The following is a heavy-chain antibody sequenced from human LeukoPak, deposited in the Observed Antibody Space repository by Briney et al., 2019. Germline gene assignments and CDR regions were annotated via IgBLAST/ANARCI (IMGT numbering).Heavy chain of an antibody. CDR1: LESFSGYY. J-gene: IGHJ4*02. CDR3: ARGRYCSGGSCYPRRGYLDY. Sequence: SETLSLTCAFYLESFSGYYWSWIRQPPGKGLEWIGEINHSGSTNYNPSLKSRVTISVDTSKNQFSLKLISVTAADTAVYYCARGRYCSGGSCYPRRGYLDYWGQGTLVTVSS. D-gene: IGHD2-15*01. CDR2: INHSGST. V-gene: IGHV4-34*01.